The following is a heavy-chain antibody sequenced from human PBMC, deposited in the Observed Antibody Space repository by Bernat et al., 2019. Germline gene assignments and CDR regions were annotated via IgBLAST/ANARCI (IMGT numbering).Heavy chain of an antibody. CDR3: ARDAQGEGVIVYYFDY. CDR2: ISYDGSNK. CDR1: GFTFSSYA. D-gene: IGHD3-16*02. V-gene: IGHV3-30*01. Sequence: QVQLVESGGGVVQPGRSLRLSCAASGFTFSSYAMHWVRQAPGKGLEWVAVISYDGSNKYYADSVKGRFTISRDNSKNTLYLQMNSLRAEDTAVYYCARDAQGEGVIVYYFDYWGQGTLVTVSS. J-gene: IGHJ4*02.